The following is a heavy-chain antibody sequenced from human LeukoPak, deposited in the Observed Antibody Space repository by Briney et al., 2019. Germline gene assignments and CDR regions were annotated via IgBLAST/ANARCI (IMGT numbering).Heavy chain of an antibody. Sequence: PGGSLRLSCAASGFTLSNAWMSWVRQAPGKGLEWVANIKKDGSETFYVDSVKGRFTISRDNAKNSLFLQMNSLRADDTAVYFCARDGAARGSGSFGDWGQGTLVSVSS. CDR2: IKKDGSET. CDR3: ARDGAARGSGSFGD. J-gene: IGHJ4*02. V-gene: IGHV3-7*03. D-gene: IGHD3-10*01. CDR1: GFTLSNAW.